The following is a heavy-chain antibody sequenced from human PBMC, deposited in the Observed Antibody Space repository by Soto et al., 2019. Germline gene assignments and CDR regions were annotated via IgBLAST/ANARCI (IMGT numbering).Heavy chain of an antibody. Sequence: SETLSLTCTVSGGSISSGGYYWSWIRQHPGKGLEWIGYIYYSGSTYYNPSLKSRVTISVDTSKNQFSLKLSSVTAADTAVYYCVRSQAYYDFWSGYSGAQPSDNWFDPWGQGTLVTVSS. CDR2: IYYSGST. CDR3: VRSQAYYDFWSGYSGAQPSDNWFDP. J-gene: IGHJ5*02. D-gene: IGHD3-3*01. CDR1: GGSISSGGYY. V-gene: IGHV4-31*03.